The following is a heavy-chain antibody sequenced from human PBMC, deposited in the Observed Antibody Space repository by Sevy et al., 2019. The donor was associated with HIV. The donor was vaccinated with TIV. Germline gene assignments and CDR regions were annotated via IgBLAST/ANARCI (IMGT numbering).Heavy chain of an antibody. J-gene: IGHJ4*02. CDR1: GFTFSIYT. CDR3: AREGCTQPHDY. D-gene: IGHD2-8*01. Sequence: GGSLRPSCAASGFTFSIYTTSWVRQAPGKGLEWVSTFCFGGSKIYYADSVKGRFTISRDNSRNTLYLKMNSLRADDTAVYYCAREGCTQPHDYWGQGTLVTVSS. V-gene: IGHV3-23*01. CDR2: FCFGGSKI.